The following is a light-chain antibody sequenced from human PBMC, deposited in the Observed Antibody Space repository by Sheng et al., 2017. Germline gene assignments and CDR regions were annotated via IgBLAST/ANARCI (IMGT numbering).Light chain of an antibody. J-gene: IGKJ1*01. CDR3: QQYGSSPWT. CDR2: AAS. V-gene: IGKV3-20*01. Sequence: EIVLTQSPATLSLSPGERATLSCRASQRLNNNYIAWHQHKPGQAPRLLIYAASTRDTGIPDRFSGSGSGTDFTLTISRLEPEDFALYYCQQYGSSPWTFGQGTKMEI. CDR1: QRLNNNY.